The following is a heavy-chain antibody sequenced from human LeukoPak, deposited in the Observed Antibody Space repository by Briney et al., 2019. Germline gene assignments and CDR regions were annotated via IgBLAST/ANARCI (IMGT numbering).Heavy chain of an antibody. CDR1: GYTFTGYC. D-gene: IGHD4-17*01. CDR2: INPNSGGT. J-gene: IGHJ4*02. CDR3: ARDLDYDLLFDY. V-gene: IGHV1-2*02. Sequence: ASVKVSCKASGYTFTGYCMHWVRQAPGQGLEWMGWINPNSGGTNYAQKFQGRVTMTRDTSISTAYMELSRLRSDDTAVCYCARDLDYDLLFDYWGQGILVTVSS.